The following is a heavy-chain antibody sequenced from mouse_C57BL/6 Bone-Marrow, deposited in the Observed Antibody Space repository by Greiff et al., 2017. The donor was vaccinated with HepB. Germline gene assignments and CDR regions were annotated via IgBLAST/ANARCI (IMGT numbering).Heavy chain of an antibody. Sequence: DVKLVESGGGLVKPGGSLKLSCAASGFTFSDYGMHWVRQAPEKGLEWVAYISSGSSTIYYADTVKGRFTISRDNAKNTLFLQMTSLRSEDTAMYYCARRDYDVYYFDYWGQGTTLTVSS. V-gene: IGHV5-17*01. D-gene: IGHD2-4*01. CDR1: GFTFSDYG. CDR3: ARRDYDVYYFDY. J-gene: IGHJ2*01. CDR2: ISSGSSTI.